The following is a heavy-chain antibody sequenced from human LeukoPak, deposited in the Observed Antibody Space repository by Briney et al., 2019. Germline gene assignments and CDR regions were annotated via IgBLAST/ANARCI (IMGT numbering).Heavy chain of an antibody. CDR3: ARSSGYYFEYFHH. V-gene: IGHV4-4*07. CDR1: GGSFSTYY. D-gene: IGHD3-22*01. J-gene: IGHJ1*01. CDR2: IYTSGST. Sequence: SETLSLTCTVSGGSFSTYYWSWIRQPAGKGLEWIGRIYTSGSTTYNPSLKSRLTISVDTSMNQFSLKLSSVTAADTAVYYCARSSGYYFEYFHHWGQGTLVTVSS.